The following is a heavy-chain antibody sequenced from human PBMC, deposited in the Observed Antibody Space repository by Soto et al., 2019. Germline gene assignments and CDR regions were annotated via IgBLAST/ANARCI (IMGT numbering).Heavy chain of an antibody. D-gene: IGHD5-18*01. CDR3: AKDSTLYSYGYYGMDV. CDR1: GFTFSSYG. V-gene: IGHV3-30*18. Sequence: GGSLRLSCAASGFTFSSYGMHWVRQAPGKGLEWVAVISYDGSNKYYADSVKGRFTISRDNSKNTLYLQMNSLRAEDTAVYYCAKDSTLYSYGYYGMDVWGQGTTVTVSS. CDR2: ISYDGSNK. J-gene: IGHJ6*02.